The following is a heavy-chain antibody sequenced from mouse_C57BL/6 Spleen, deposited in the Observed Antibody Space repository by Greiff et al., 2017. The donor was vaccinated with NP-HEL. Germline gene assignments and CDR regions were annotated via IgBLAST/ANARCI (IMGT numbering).Heavy chain of an antibody. D-gene: IGHD2-3*01. V-gene: IGHV1-50*01. Sequence: QVQLKQPGAELVKPGASVKLSCKASGYTFTSYWMQWVKQRPGQGLEWIGEIDPSDSYTNYNQKFKGKATLTVDTSSSTAYMQLSSLTSEDSAVYYCARRGNGYYGYWGQGTTLTVSS. CDR1: GYTFTSYW. J-gene: IGHJ2*01. CDR2: IDPSDSYT. CDR3: ARRGNGYYGY.